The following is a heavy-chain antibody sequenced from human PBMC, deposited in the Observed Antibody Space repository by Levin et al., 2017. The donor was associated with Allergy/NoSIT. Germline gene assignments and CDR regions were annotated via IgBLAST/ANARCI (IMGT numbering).Heavy chain of an antibody. CDR2: ISSSSSYT. Sequence: GGSLRLSCAASGFTFSDYYMSWIRQAPGKGLEWVSYISSSSSYTNYADSVKGRFTISRDNAKNSLYLQMNSLRAEDTAVYYCAREIKWYCSSTSCYSITYYFDYWGQGTLVTVSS. V-gene: IGHV3-11*05. CDR3: AREIKWYCSSTSCYSITYYFDY. J-gene: IGHJ4*02. CDR1: GFTFSDYY. D-gene: IGHD2-2*01.